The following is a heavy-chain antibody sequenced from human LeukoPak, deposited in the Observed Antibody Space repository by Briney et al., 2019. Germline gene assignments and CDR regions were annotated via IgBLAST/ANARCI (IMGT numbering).Heavy chain of an antibody. V-gene: IGHV4-39*01. CDR1: GGSISSSSYY. Sequence: SETLSLTYTVSGGSISSSSYYWGWIRQPPGKGLEWIGSIYYSGSTYDNPSLKSRVTISVDTSKSQFSLRLSSVTAADTAVYYCASLRERSYYARGFDYWGQGTLVTVSS. D-gene: IGHD1-26*01. J-gene: IGHJ4*02. CDR2: IYYSGST. CDR3: ASLRERSYYARGFDY.